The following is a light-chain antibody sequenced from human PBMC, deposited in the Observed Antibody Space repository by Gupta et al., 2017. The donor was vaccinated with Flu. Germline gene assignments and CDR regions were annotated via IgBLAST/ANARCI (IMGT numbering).Light chain of an antibody. J-gene: IGLJ3*02. CDR2: QDI. Sequence: TCSGDKLGEKYTCWYQQKPGQSPVLVIYQDIRRPSGIPERFSGSNSGNTATLTISGTQTIDEADYFCQAWDSGAVVFGGGTKLTVL. CDR1: KLGEKY. CDR3: QAWDSGAVV. V-gene: IGLV3-1*01.